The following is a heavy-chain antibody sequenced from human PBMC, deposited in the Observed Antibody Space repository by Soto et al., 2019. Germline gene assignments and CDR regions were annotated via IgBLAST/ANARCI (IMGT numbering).Heavy chain of an antibody. D-gene: IGHD4-17*01. V-gene: IGHV1-2*02. CDR3: ARDYGDYDNWFDP. Sequence: ASVKVSCKASNYTLTDYGIYWVRQAPGQGLEWMGWINPNSGGTSYAQKFQGRVTMTRDTSISTAYMELTRLRSDDTAVYYCARDYGDYDNWFDPWGQGTLVTVSS. CDR1: NYTLTDYG. J-gene: IGHJ5*02. CDR2: INPNSGGT.